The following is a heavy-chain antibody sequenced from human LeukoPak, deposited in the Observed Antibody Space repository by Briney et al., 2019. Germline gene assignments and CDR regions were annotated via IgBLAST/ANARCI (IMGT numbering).Heavy chain of an antibody. CDR1: GYTFTGYY. D-gene: IGHD2/OR15-2a*01. CDR3: ARGRPSTNRNNINWFDP. CDR2: INPNSGGT. V-gene: IGHV1-2*06. J-gene: IGHJ5*02. Sequence: ASVKVSCKASGYTFTGYYMHWVRQPPGQGLDWMERINPNSGGTNYAQKFQGRVTMTRDTSISTAYMELSRLRSDDTAVYYCARGRPSTNRNNINWFDPWGQGTLVTVSS.